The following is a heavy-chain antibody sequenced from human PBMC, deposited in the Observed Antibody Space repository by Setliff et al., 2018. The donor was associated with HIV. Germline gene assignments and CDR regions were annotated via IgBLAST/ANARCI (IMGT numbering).Heavy chain of an antibody. CDR2: IYHTGKT. D-gene: IGHD3-22*01. Sequence: NPSETLSLTCAVSGASINTINHLWDWIRQPPGKGLEWIGSIYHTGKTYYNSALKNRLTISVDTSKNQFSLELSSVTAADTAVYYCASRVYYYDESRILREEGFVPWGQGTQVTVSS. CDR3: ASRVYYYDESRILREEGFVP. V-gene: IGHV4-39*01. J-gene: IGHJ5*02. CDR1: GASINTINHL.